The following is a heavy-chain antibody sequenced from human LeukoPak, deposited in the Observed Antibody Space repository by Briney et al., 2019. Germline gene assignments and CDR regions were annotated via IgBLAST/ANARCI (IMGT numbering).Heavy chain of an antibody. J-gene: IGHJ4*02. CDR2: ISSSGSTI. CDR1: GFTFSSYE. D-gene: IGHD3-10*01. CDR3: ARDVNYYGSGSYEYFDY. V-gene: IGHV3-48*03. Sequence: PGGSLRLSCAASGFTFSSYEMNWVRQAPGKGLEWVSYISSSGSTIYYADSVKGQFTISRDNAKNSLYLQMNSLRAEDTAVYYCARDVNYYGSGSYEYFDYWGQGTLVTVSS.